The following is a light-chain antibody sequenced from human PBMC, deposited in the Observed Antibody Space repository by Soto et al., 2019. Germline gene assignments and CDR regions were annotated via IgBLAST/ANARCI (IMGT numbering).Light chain of an antibody. J-gene: IGLJ1*01. CDR1: SSNIGSNY. V-gene: IGLV1-47*02. CDR3: AAWDDSLSAYV. Sequence: QSVLTQPPSASGTPGQRVTFSCSGSSSNIGSNYVYWYQQLPGTAPKLLIYSNNQRPSGVPDRFSGSKSGTSASLAISGLRSEDEADYYCAAWDDSLSAYVFGTGTKLTVL. CDR2: SNN.